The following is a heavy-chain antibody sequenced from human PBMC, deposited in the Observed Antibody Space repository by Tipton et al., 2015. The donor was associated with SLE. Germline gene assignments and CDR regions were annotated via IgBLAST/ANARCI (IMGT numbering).Heavy chain of an antibody. J-gene: IGHJ4*02. CDR1: GGSINSYY. CDR3: ARDGSPVGLYYFDY. V-gene: IGHV4-59*01. D-gene: IGHD3-10*01. CDR2: IHYSGRT. Sequence: TLSLTCTVSGGSINSYYWSWIRQPPGKGLEWIGYIHYSGRTNYNPSLKSRVTISVDTSKKQFSLKLSSMTAADTAVYYCARDGSPVGLYYFDYWGQGTLVTVSS.